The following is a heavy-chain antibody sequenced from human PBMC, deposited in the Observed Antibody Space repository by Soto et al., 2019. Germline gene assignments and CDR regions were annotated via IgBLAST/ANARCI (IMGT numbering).Heavy chain of an antibody. CDR2: INPNSGGT. CDR1: GYTFTGYY. J-gene: IGHJ5*02. V-gene: IGHV1-2*04. CDR3: ARGLPLEYSSSSGWFDP. D-gene: IGHD6-6*01. Sequence: GASVKVSCKASGYTFTGYYMHWVRQAPGQGLEWMGWINPNSGGTNYAQKFQGWVTMTRDTSISTAYMELSRLRSDDTAVYYCARGLPLEYSSSSGWFDPWGQGTLVTVSS.